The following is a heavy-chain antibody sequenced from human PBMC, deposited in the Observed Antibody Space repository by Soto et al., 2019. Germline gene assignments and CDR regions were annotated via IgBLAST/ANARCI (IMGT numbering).Heavy chain of an antibody. D-gene: IGHD2-2*01. CDR3: AKAQRSSTSRNWFDP. CDR2: ISWNSGSI. V-gene: IGHV3-9*01. J-gene: IGHJ5*02. CDR1: GFTFDDYA. Sequence: EVQLVESGGGLVQPGRSLRPSCAASGFTFDDYAMHWVRQAPGKGLEWVSGISWNSGSIGYADSVKGRFTISRDNAKNSLYLQMNSLRAEDTALYYCAKAQRSSTSRNWFDPWGQGTLVTVSS.